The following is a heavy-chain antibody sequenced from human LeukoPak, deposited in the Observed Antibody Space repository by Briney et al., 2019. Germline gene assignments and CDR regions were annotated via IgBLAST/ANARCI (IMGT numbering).Heavy chain of an antibody. V-gene: IGHV1-2*02. J-gene: IGHJ4*02. CDR3: ARVPVDSGHDLRYYFDY. Sequence: ASVKVSCKASGYTFTGYYMHWVRQAPGQGLEWMGWINPNSGGTNYAQKFQGRVTMTRDTSISTAYMELSRLRSDDTAVYYCARVPVDSGHDLRYYFDYWGQGTLVTVSS. CDR2: INPNSGGT. CDR1: GYTFTGYY. D-gene: IGHD5-12*01.